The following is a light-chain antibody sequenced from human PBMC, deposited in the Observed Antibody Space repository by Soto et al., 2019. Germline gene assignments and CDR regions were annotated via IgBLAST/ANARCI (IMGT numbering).Light chain of an antibody. J-gene: IGKJ1*01. CDR2: AAS. V-gene: IGKV3-15*01. CDR1: QSVSST. CDR3: QQYSQWPRT. Sequence: ELVMTQSPAPLSVSPGERATLSCRASQSVSSTLAWYQQRPGQAPRLLIYAASTRATGVPARFSGSGSGTEFTLSISSLQSEDFAVYYCQQYSQWPRTFGQGTKVDIK.